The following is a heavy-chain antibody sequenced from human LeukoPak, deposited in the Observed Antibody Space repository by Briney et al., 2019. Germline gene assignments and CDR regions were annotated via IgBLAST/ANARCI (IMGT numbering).Heavy chain of an antibody. CDR3: ARSRWHPPHAFDI. Sequence: PSETLSLTCTLSRGSLSSYYWSWIRQPPGKGLEWIGYIYYSGSTNYNPSLKRRVTISVDTSKTQYPLKLSPVAAADTAVYYCARSRWHPPHAFDIWGQGTMVTVSS. CDR1: RGSLSSYY. J-gene: IGHJ3*02. CDR2: IYYSGST. V-gene: IGHV4-59*01. D-gene: IGHD4-23*01.